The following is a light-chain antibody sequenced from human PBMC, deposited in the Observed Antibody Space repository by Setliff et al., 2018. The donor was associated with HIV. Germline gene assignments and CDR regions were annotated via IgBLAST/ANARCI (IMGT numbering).Light chain of an antibody. CDR3: CSYAGSATWV. CDR2: DDS. V-gene: IGLV2-23*01. Sequence: QSALAQPPSASGSPGQSVTISCTGTSSDVGGYNYVSWYQQHPGKAPKLMIYDDSKRPSGLSNRFSGSKSGNTASLTISGLQAEDEADYYCCSYAGSATWVFGGGTKVTV. CDR1: SSDVGGYNY. J-gene: IGLJ2*01.